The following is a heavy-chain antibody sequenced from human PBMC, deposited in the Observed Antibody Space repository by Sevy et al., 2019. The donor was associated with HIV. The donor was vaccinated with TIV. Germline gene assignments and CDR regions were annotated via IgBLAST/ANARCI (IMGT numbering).Heavy chain of an antibody. D-gene: IGHD4-17*01. CDR1: GGSISSSSYY. J-gene: IGHJ5*02. CDR2: IYYSGST. CDR3: ARHYDYGDYPSTGERWFDP. V-gene: IGHV4-39*01. Sequence: SETLSLTCTVSGGSISSSSYYWGWIRQPPGKGLEGIGSIYYSGSTYYNPSLKSRVTISVDTSKNQFSLKLSYVTAADTAVYYCARHYDYGDYPSTGERWFDPWGQGTLVTVSS.